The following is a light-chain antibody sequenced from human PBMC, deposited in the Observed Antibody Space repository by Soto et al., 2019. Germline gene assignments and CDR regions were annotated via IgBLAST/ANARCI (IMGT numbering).Light chain of an antibody. CDR3: SSYTFSTLV. CDR2: EVS. Sequence: SVLTQPASVSGSPGQSITISCTGTSSDVGNYKYVSWYQQHPGKAPKLMIYEVSNRPSGVSNRFSGSKSGNTASLTISGLQTEDEADYYCSSYTFSTLVFATGTKVTVL. J-gene: IGLJ1*01. V-gene: IGLV2-14*01. CDR1: SSDVGNYKY.